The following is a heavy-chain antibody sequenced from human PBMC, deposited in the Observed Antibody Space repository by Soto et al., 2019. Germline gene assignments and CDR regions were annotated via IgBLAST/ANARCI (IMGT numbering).Heavy chain of an antibody. D-gene: IGHD3-10*01. Sequence: SETLSLTCAVSGYSISSGYYWGWIRQPPGKGLEWIGTIYHSGSTYYNPSLQSRVTISVDTSKNQFSLNLSSVTAADTAVYYCARIGTGRYYYYGVDVWGQGTTVTVSS. CDR3: ARIGTGRYYYYGVDV. V-gene: IGHV4-38-2*01. J-gene: IGHJ6*02. CDR1: GYSISSGYY. CDR2: IYHSGST.